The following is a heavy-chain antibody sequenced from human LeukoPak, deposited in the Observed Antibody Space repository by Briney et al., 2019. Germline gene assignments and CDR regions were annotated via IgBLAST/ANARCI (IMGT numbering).Heavy chain of an antibody. V-gene: IGHV4-39*07. CDR3: AKSNGYGLIGI. CDR2: IFYSGST. J-gene: IGHJ3*02. D-gene: IGHD3-22*01. Sequence: KPSETLSLTCTVSSGSISTSNYYWGWVRQPPGKALEWIGNIFYSGSTYYSPSLKSRVTISLDTSRNQFSLKLNSVTAADTAVYYCAKSNGYGLIGIWGQGTMVTVSS. CDR1: SGSISTSNYY.